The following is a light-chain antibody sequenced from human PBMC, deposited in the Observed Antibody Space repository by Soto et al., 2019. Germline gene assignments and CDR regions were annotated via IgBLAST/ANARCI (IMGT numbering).Light chain of an antibody. CDR2: AAS. CDR1: QSISNF. CDR3: QHTYSPPRLT. J-gene: IGKJ4*01. Sequence: DVQFTQSPSSLSASVGERVTITCRANQSISNFLNWYQRKHGEAPQLLIYAASNLQSGVPSRFSGSGSATDFALTISGLQPDYFATCYCQHTYSPPRLTFGGGTKV. V-gene: IGKV1-39*01.